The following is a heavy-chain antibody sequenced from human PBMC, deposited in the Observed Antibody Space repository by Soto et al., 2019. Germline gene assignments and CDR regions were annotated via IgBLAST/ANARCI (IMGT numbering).Heavy chain of an antibody. CDR2: ISSSSYI. V-gene: IGHV3-21*01. Sequence: PGGSLRLSCAASGFTFSSYSMNWVRQAPGKGLEWVSSISSSSYIYYADSVKGRFTISRDNAKNSLYLQMNSLRAEDTAVYYCAGVFMTTVTTFYYYGMDVWAQGTTVTVSS. CDR1: GFTFSSYS. CDR3: AGVFMTTVTTFYYYGMDV. J-gene: IGHJ6*02. D-gene: IGHD4-4*01.